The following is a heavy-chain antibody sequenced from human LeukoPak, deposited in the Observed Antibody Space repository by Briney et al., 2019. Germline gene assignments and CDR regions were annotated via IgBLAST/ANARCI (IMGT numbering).Heavy chain of an antibody. CDR1: GYSISSGYH. D-gene: IGHD6-6*01. J-gene: IGHJ4*02. V-gene: IGHV4-38-2*01. Sequence: SSETLSLTCAVSGYSISSGYHWGWIRQSPGKGLEWIGFMYHSGSTYYDPSLKSRVTISVDTSKNQFSLRLSSVTAADTAVYYCARRIVSSSSGFDYWGQGTLVTVSS. CDR3: ARRIVSSSSGFDY. CDR2: MYHSGST.